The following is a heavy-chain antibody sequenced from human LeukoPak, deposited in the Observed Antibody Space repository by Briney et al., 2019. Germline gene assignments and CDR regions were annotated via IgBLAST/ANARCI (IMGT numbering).Heavy chain of an antibody. D-gene: IGHD6-13*01. V-gene: IGHV3-49*04. CDR2: IRSKAYGGTT. CDR3: ARDFSSVWYGTTDY. J-gene: IGHJ4*02. Sequence: GGSLRLSCAASGFSFSSYSMNWVRQAPGKGLEWIGFIRSKAYGGTTEYAASVKGRFTISRDDSKSIAYLQMNSLKTEDTAVYYCARDFSSVWYGTTDYWGQGTLVTVSS. CDR1: GFSFSSYS.